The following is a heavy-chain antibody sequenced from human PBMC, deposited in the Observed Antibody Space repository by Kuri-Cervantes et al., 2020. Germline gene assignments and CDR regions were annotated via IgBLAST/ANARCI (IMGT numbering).Heavy chain of an antibody. CDR3: ARAPPETYCSSTSCYEYYYYYYMDF. CDR1: GFTFSDYY. D-gene: IGHD2-2*01. CDR2: ISSSGSTI. J-gene: IGHJ6*03. Sequence: GESLKISCAASGFTFSDYYMSWIRQAPGKGLEWVSYISSSGSTIYYADSVKGRFTISRDSAKNSLYLQMNNLRAEDTAVYYCARAPPETYCSSTSCYEYYYYYYMDFWGKGTTVTVSS. V-gene: IGHV3-11*01.